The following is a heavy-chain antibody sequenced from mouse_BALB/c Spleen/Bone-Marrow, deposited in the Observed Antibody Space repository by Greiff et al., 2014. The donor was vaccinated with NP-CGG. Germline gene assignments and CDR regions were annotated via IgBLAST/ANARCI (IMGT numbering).Heavy chain of an antibody. J-gene: IGHJ4*01. V-gene: IGHV1S132*01. Sequence: VKLMESGAELVMPGASVKLSCKTSGYTFTNYWIQWVKQRPGQGLGWIGEIFPGTGTTYYNEKFKGKATLTIDTSSSTAYMQLSSLTSEDSAVYFCARHYYGSSDAMDYWGQGTSVTVSS. CDR3: ARHYYGSSDAMDY. D-gene: IGHD1-1*01. CDR1: GYTFTNYW. CDR2: IFPGTGTT.